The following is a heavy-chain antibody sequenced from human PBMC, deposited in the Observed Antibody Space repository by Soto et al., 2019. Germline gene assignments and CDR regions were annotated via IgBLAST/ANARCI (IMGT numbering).Heavy chain of an antibody. CDR3: TSQPLFGGYSYYFDN. CDR1: GFTPSNAH. D-gene: IGHD3-16*01. V-gene: IGHV3-15*01. CDR2: IRSKSDDGTT. J-gene: IGHJ4*02. Sequence: GGSLRVSCVVSGFTPSNAHMSWVRQPPGKGLEWVGRIRSKSDDGTTAYAAPVKGRFTISRDDSKSTLYLEMSSLKTEDTAVYYCTSQPLFGGYSYYFDNWGQGALVTVSS.